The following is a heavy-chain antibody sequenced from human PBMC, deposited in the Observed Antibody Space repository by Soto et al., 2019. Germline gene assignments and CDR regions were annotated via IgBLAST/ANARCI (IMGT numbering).Heavy chain of an antibody. CDR1: GGSISSYY. CDR2: IYYSGST. Sequence: QVQLQESGPGLVKPSETPSLTCTVSGGSISSYYWSWIRQPPGKGLEWIGYIYYSGSTNYNPSLKSRVTISVDTSKNQFSLKLSSVTAADTAVYYCARRWGTYFDYWGQGTLVTVSS. CDR3: ARRWGTYFDY. V-gene: IGHV4-59*01. J-gene: IGHJ4*02. D-gene: IGHD7-27*01.